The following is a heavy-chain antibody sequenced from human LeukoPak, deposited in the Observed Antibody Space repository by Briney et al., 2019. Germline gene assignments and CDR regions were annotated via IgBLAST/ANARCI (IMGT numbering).Heavy chain of an antibody. CDR3: ARAYWGSVDY. J-gene: IGHJ4*02. D-gene: IGHD7-27*01. CDR1: GFTFSSYW. Sequence: GGSLRLSCAASGFTFSSYWMSWVRQAPGKGLEWVANINQDGGERYYVDSMKGRFTISRDNPKKSLFLQINGLTDQDTAVYYCARAYWGSVDYWGQGTLVTVS. CDR2: INQDGGER. V-gene: IGHV3-7*03.